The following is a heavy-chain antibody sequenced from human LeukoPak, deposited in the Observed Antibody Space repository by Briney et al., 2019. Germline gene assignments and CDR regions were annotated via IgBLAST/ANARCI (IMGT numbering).Heavy chain of an antibody. D-gene: IGHD3-3*01. CDR3: AREHHSRTYYDFWSGYTGGWYFDY. CDR1: GGSISRGDYY. Sequence: SETLSLTCTVSGGSISRGDYYWSWIRQPPGKGLEWIGYIYYSGSTYYNPSLKSRVTISVDTSKNQFSLKLSSVTAADTAVYYCAREHHSRTYYDFWSGYTGGWYFDYWGQGTLVTVSS. CDR2: IYYSGST. V-gene: IGHV4-30-4*08. J-gene: IGHJ4*02.